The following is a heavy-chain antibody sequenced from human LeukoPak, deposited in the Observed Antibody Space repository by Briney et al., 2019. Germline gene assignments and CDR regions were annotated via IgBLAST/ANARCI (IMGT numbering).Heavy chain of an antibody. CDR1: GFTFSNYA. J-gene: IGHJ6*02. CDR3: ARDQGILYGMDV. V-gene: IGHV3-23*01. D-gene: IGHD5-18*01. CDR2: ISNSGGTI. Sequence: SGGSLRLSCAASGFTFSNYAMSWVRQAPGEGLEWVSAISNSGGTIHYADSVKGRFTISRDNSKNTLYLQMNSLRADDTAVYYCARDQGILYGMDVWGQGTTVTVSS.